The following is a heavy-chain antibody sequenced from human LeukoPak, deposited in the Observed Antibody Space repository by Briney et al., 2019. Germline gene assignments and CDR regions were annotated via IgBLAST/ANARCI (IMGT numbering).Heavy chain of an antibody. CDR1: GYTFTSYY. Sequence: GASVKVSCKASGYTFTSYYMHWVRQAPGQGLEWMGIINPSGGSTSYAQKFQDRVTMTRDMSTSTVYMELSSLRSEDTALYYCARDMTDRIVESSNPSYFYYYMDVWGKGTTVTVSS. D-gene: IGHD1-26*01. CDR2: INPSGGST. V-gene: IGHV1-46*01. CDR3: ARDMTDRIVESSNPSYFYYYMDV. J-gene: IGHJ6*03.